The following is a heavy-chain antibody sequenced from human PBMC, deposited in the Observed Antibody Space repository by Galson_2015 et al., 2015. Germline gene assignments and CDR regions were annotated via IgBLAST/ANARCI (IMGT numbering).Heavy chain of an antibody. J-gene: IGHJ4*02. Sequence: SLRLSCAASGFIFSDYYMGWIRQAPGKGLEWLSFISTSSSFTDNADSVTGRFTISRDNAKNSPYLQMNSVRAEDTAVYYCARVKVAYGLGTRLGDTAYYFDHWGQGTLVTVTS. CDR1: GFIFSDYY. D-gene: IGHD3-10*01. CDR3: ARVKVAYGLGTRLGDTAYYFDH. V-gene: IGHV3-11*06. CDR2: ISTSSSFT.